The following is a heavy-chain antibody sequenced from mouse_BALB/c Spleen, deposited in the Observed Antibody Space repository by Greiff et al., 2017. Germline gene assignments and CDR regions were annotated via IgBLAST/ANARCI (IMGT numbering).Heavy chain of an antibody. V-gene: IGHV1-69*02. CDR1: GYSFTSYW. Sequence: QVQLQQPGAELVRPGASVKLSCKASGYSFTSYWINWVKQRPGQGLEWIGNIYPSDSYTNYNQKFKDKATLTVDKSSSTAYMQLSSPTSEDSAVYYCTRIGYDGAWYAYWGQGTLVTVSA. D-gene: IGHD2-14*01. CDR2: IYPSDSYT. CDR3: TRIGYDGAWYAY. J-gene: IGHJ3*01.